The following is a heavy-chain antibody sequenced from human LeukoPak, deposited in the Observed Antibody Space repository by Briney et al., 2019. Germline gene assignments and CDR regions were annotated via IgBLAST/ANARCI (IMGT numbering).Heavy chain of an antibody. D-gene: IGHD3-10*01. CDR1: GFTFSSYA. CDR3: AKDLWFGGATPSHFDY. V-gene: IGHV3-23*01. Sequence: PGGSLRLSCAASGFTFSSYAMSWVRQAPGKGLEWVSAISGSGGSTYYADSVKGRFTISRDNSKNTLYLQMNSLRAEDTAVYYCAKDLWFGGATPSHFDYWGQGTLVTVSS. CDR2: ISGSGGST. J-gene: IGHJ4*02.